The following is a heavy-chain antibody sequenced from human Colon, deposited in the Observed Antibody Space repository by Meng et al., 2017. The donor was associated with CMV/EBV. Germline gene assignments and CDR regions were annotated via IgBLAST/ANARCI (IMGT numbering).Heavy chain of an antibody. J-gene: IGHJ5*02. CDR3: ARDGGWELPFSIDP. Sequence: KPSGYTFTYYDIHWVRQAHGQGLEWMGRINAGNGNTDYSPTFQDRLTFSRDTSADTAYMELRSLTSEDTAVYYCARDGGWELPFSIDPWGQGTLVTVSS. D-gene: IGHD1-26*01. CDR2: INAGNGNT. V-gene: IGHV1-3*01. CDR1: GYTFTYYD.